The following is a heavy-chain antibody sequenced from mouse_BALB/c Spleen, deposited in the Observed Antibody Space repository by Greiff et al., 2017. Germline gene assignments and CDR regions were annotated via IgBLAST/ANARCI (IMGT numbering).Heavy chain of an antibody. V-gene: IGHV5-9-4*01. CDR2: ISSGGSYT. J-gene: IGHJ4*01. CDR1: GFTFSSYA. CDR3: ARERKPYAMDY. Sequence: EVMLVESGGGLVKPGGSLKLSCAASGFTFSSYAMSWVRQSPEKRLEWVAEISSGGSYTYYPDTVTGRFTISRDNAKNTLYLEMSSLRSEDTAMYYCARERKPYAMDYWGQGTSVTVSS.